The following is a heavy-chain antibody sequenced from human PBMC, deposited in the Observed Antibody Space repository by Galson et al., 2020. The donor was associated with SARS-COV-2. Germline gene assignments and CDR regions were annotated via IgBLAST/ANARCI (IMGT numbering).Heavy chain of an antibody. CDR1: GGSVSSDVYW. CDR2: NSHNGGST. V-gene: IGHV4-61*08. CDR3: ARDNLGSLDY. D-gene: IGHD3-10*01. Sequence: SETLSLTCSVSGGSVSSDVYWWSWIRQPPGKGLEWIGYNSHNGGSTNYNPSLKTRVTISVDTSNNQFSLKLNSITAADTAVYYCARDNLGSLDYWGQGILVTVSS. J-gene: IGHJ4*02.